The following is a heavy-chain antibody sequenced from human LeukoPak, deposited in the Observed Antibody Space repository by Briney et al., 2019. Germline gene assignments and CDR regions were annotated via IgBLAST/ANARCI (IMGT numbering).Heavy chain of an antibody. D-gene: IGHD4/OR15-4a*01. Sequence: GGSLRLSCVASGFTFSTYWMNWVRQAPGKGLEWVATINEDGSDKFYVASVKGRFTISRDNAKNSLYLQMNSLSAEDTAVYYCARDLSMGNTVLDYWGQGILVTVSS. CDR3: ARDLSMGNTVLDY. V-gene: IGHV3-7*01. J-gene: IGHJ4*02. CDR2: INEDGSDK. CDR1: GFTFSTYW.